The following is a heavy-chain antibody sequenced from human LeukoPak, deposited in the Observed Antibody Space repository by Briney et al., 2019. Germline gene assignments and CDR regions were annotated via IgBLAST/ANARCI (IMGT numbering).Heavy chain of an antibody. CDR3: AKEAAAGTYYYYGMDV. CDR2: SSNGGSTI. J-gene: IGHJ6*02. CDR1: GFTFSDFY. V-gene: IGHV3-11*04. Sequence: GGSLRLSCAASGFTFSDFYMTWIRQAPGKGLEWVSYSSNGGSTIYYADSVKGRFTISRDNSKNTLYLQMNSLRAEDTAVYYCAKEAAAGTYYYYGMDVWGQGTTVTVSS. D-gene: IGHD6-13*01.